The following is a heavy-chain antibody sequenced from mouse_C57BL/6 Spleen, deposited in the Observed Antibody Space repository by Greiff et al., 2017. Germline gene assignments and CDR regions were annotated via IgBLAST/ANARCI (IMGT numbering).Heavy chain of an antibody. D-gene: IGHD4-1*01. CDR2: INYDGSST. V-gene: IGHV5-16*01. CDR1: GFTFSDYY. CDR3: ARANWDGGYYFDY. Sequence: EVNLVESEGGLVQPGSSMKLSCTASGFTFSDYYMAWVRQVPEKGLEWVANINYDGSSTYYLDSLKSRFIISRDNAKNILYLQMSSLKSEDTATYYCARANWDGGYYFDYWGQGTTLTVSS. J-gene: IGHJ2*01.